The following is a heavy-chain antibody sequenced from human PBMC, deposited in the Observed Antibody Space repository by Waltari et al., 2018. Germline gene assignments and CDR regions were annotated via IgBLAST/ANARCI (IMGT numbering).Heavy chain of an antibody. CDR1: GGSISGFY. D-gene: IGHD2-21*02. J-gene: IGHJ5*02. V-gene: IGHV4-59*01. CDR3: ARGGGGDWEWFDP. Sequence: QVQLQESGPSLLQPSETLSLISTVSGGSISGFYWSWVRQPPGKGLDWIGYIYYTGSTNFNPSLKSRVTMSVDTSKNQFSLKLRFVTVADTAFYYCARGGGGDWEWFDPWGQGTMVTVS. CDR2: IYYTGST.